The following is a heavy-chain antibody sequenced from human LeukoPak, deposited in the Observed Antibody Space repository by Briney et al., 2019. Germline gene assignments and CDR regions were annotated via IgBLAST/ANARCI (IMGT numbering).Heavy chain of an antibody. CDR3: ARESGTIYCSSTCCLYYYYYGMDV. D-gene: IGHD2-2*01. CDR1: GFTFSSYS. J-gene: IGHJ6*02. V-gene: IGHV3-48*01. CDR2: ISSSSSTI. Sequence: PGGSLRLSCAASGFTFSSYSMNWVRQAPGKGLEWVSYISSSSSTIYYADSVKGRFTISRDNAKNSLYLQMNSLRAEDTAVYYCARESGTIYCSSTCCLYYYYYGMDVWGQGTTVTVSS.